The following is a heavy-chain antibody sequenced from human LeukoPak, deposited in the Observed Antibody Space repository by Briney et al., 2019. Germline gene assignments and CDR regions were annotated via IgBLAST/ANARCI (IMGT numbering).Heavy chain of an antibody. V-gene: IGHV1-58*02. D-gene: IGHD6-19*01. CDR3: AADRGSGWYRVGMFDY. CDR1: GFTFTSSA. Sequence: ASVKLSCKASGFTFTSSAMQWVRQARGQGLEWVGWVVVGSGNTNYAQKFQERVTITRDMSTSTAYMELSSLRSEDTAVYYCAADRGSGWYRVGMFDYWGQGTLVTVSS. J-gene: IGHJ4*02. CDR2: VVVGSGNT.